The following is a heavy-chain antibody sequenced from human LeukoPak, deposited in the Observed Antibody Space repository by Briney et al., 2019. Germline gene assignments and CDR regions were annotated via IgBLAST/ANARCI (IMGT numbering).Heavy chain of an antibody. J-gene: IGHJ5*02. CDR2: IYYSGST. D-gene: IGHD6-19*01. V-gene: IGHV4-39*07. CDR1: GGSISSSSYY. CDR3: ADSSGWYR. Sequence: PSETLSLTCTVSGGSISSSSYYWGWIRQPPGKGLEWIGSIYYSGSTYYNPSLKSRVTISVGTSKNQFSLKLSSVTAADTAVYYCADSSGWYRWGQGTLVTVSS.